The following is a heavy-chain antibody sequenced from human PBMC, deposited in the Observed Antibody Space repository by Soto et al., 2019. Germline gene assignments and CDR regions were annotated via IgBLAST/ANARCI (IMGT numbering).Heavy chain of an antibody. D-gene: IGHD6-6*01. J-gene: IGHJ6*02. V-gene: IGHV5-10-1*01. CDR3: ATLSSSDDYYYYGMGV. CDR1: GYSFTSYW. Sequence: GESLKISCKGSGYSFTSYWISWVRQMPGKGLEWMGRIDPSDSYTNYSPSFQGHVTISADKSISTAYLQWSSLKASDTAMYYCATLSSSDDYYYYGMGVWGQGTTVTVSS. CDR2: IDPSDSYT.